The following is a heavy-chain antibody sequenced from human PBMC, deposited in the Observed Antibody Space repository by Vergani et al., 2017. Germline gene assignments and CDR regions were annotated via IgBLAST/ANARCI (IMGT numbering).Heavy chain of an antibody. CDR3: AKHFRGWGIDY. CDR2: ISSDGTTK. Sequence: QVQLVESGGGVVQPGRSLRLSCAASGFTFSTYSMHWVRQAPGKGLECVAVISSDGTTKYYAGSVKGRFTISRDNSKNTLYLQMNSLRTEDTAVYYCAKHFRGWGIDYWGQGTQVIVSS. V-gene: IGHV3-30-3*02. CDR1: GFTFSTYS. D-gene: IGHD3-16*01. J-gene: IGHJ4*02.